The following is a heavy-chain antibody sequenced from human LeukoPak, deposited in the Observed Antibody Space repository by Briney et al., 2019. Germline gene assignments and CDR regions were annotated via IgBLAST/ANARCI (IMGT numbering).Heavy chain of an antibody. J-gene: IGHJ6*03. CDR2: IYYSGST. D-gene: IGHD2-8*01. CDR1: GGSISSYY. CDR3: ARMGVYYYYYYMDV. Sequence: SETLSLTCTVSGGSISSYYWSWIRQPPGKGLEWIGYIYYSGSTDYNPSLKSRVTISVDTSKNQFPLKLSSVTAADTAVYYCARMGVYYYYYYMDVWGKGTTVTVSS. V-gene: IGHV4-59*01.